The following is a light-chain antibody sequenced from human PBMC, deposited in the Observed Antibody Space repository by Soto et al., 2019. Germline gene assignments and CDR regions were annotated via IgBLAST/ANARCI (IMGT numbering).Light chain of an antibody. Sequence: EIVLTQSPGTLSLSPGERATLSCRDSQSVSSRYLAWYQQKPGQAPRPLIYGASSRATGIPDRFSGSGSGTDFTLAISRLEPEDFAVYYWLQYGRSPYTFGQWTKLEI. V-gene: IGKV3-20*01. CDR2: GAS. CDR1: QSVSSRY. CDR3: LQYGRSPYT. J-gene: IGKJ2*01.